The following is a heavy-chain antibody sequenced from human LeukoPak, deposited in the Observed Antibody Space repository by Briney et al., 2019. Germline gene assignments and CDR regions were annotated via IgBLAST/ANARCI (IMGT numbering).Heavy chain of an antibody. D-gene: IGHD6-19*01. Sequence: ASVKVSCKASGYTFTSYDINWVRQATGQGLEWMGWMNPNSGNTGYAQKFQGRVTITRNTSISTAYMELSSLRSEDTAVYYCARGGIAVAAVSYWGQGTLVTVSS. CDR1: GYTFTSYD. CDR3: ARGGIAVAAVSY. J-gene: IGHJ4*02. CDR2: MNPNSGNT. V-gene: IGHV1-8*03.